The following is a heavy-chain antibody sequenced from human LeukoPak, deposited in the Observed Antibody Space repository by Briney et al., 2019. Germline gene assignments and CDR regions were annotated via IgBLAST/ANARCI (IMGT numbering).Heavy chain of an antibody. Sequence: GGSLRLSCAASGFTFSNYAFHWVRQAPGKGLEWVAVISHDGSKEYYADSVEGRFTISRDNSKNTLYLQMNSLRREDTAVFSCARERSSGSYYDYWGQGTLVTVSS. J-gene: IGHJ4*02. D-gene: IGHD1-26*01. CDR1: GFTFSNYA. CDR2: ISHDGSKE. CDR3: ARERSSGSYYDY. V-gene: IGHV3-30*04.